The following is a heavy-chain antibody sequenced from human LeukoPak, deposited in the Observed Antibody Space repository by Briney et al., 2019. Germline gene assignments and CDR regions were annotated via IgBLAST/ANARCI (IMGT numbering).Heavy chain of an antibody. V-gene: IGHV4-59*10. CDR2: IYTSGST. CDR3: ARDLMYYYDSSGYYQFDP. J-gene: IGHJ5*02. CDR1: GGSFSGYY. Sequence: SETLSLTCAVYGGSFSGYYWSWIRQPAGKGLEWIGRIYTSGSTNYNPSLKSRVTMSVDTSKNQFSLKLSSVTAADTAVYYCARDLMYYYDSSGYYQFDPWGQGTLVTVSS. D-gene: IGHD3-22*01.